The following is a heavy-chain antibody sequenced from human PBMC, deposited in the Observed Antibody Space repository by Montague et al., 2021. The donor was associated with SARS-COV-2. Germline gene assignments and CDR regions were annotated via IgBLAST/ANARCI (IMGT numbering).Heavy chain of an antibody. J-gene: IGHJ6*02. CDR3: TSGREGNYNVMDV. CDR1: GDSVSSNSAT. Sequence: CAISGDSVSSNSATWNWVRQSPSRGLGWLGRTYYRSEWYNDYAVSVRGRVTINPDTSKNQFSLQLNSVTPEDTAIYYCTSGREGNYNVMDVWGQGTTVTVSS. D-gene: IGHD1-1*01. CDR2: TYYRSEWYN. V-gene: IGHV6-1*01.